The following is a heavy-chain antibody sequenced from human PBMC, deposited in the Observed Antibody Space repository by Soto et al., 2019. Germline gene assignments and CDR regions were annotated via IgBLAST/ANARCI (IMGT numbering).Heavy chain of an antibody. D-gene: IGHD1-26*01. J-gene: IGHJ4*02. CDR1: GFTFDDYA. CDR2: ISWNSGSI. Sequence: LRLSCAASGFTFDDYAMHWVRQAPGKGLEWVSGISWNSGSIGYADSVKGRFTISRDNAKNSLYLQMNSLRAEDTALYYCAKSESIVGAPSYWGQGTLVTVSS. CDR3: AKSESIVGAPSY. V-gene: IGHV3-9*01.